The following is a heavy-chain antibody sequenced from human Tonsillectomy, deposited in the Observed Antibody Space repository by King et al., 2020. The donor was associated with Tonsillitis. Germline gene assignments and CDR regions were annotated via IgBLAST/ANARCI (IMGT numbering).Heavy chain of an antibody. D-gene: IGHD6-19*01. V-gene: IGHV3-7*01. CDR2: IKQGGNEI. Sequence: VQLVESGGGWVQPGGSLRLSCAASVFTFSTYWMSWVRQAPGKGLEWVSNIKQGGNEINYVYSVKGRVTISRDNAKNSLFLQMNSLRAEDTAIYYCARATGWYPDYWGQGALVTVSS. J-gene: IGHJ4*02. CDR3: ARATGWYPDY. CDR1: VFTFSTYW.